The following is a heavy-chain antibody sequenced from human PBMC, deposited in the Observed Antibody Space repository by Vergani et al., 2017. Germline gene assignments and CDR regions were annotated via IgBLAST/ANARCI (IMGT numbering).Heavy chain of an antibody. CDR2: IYYSGST. CDR1: GGSISSYY. D-gene: IGHD3-22*01. CDR3: ARGGYYYDSSGYSSFDY. V-gene: IGHV4-59*01. J-gene: IGHJ4*02. Sequence: QVQLQESGPGLVKPSETLSLTCTVSGGSISSYYWSWIRQPPGKGLEWIGYIYYSGSTNSKPSLKSRVTISVDTSKNQFSLKLSSVTAADTAVYYCARGGYYYDSSGYSSFDYWGQGTLVTVSS.